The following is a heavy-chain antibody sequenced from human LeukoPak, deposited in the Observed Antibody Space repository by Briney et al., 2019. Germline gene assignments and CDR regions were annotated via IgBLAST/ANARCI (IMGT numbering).Heavy chain of an antibody. CDR1: GGSISSGGYY. Sequence: PSQTLSLTCIVSGGSISSGGYYWSWIRQHPGKGLEWIGYIYYSGSTYYNPSLKSRVTISVDTSKNQFPLKLSSVTAADTAVYYCASSGQWLVRFDYWGQGTLVTVSS. CDR2: IYYSGST. D-gene: IGHD6-19*01. V-gene: IGHV4-31*03. CDR3: ASSGQWLVRFDY. J-gene: IGHJ4*02.